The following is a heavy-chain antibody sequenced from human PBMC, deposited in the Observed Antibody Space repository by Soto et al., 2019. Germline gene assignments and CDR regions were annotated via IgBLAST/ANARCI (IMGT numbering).Heavy chain of an antibody. CDR2: MYHSGST. CDR1: GCSFSSGGYS. CDR3: AREPDY. J-gene: IGHJ4*02. V-gene: IGHV4-30-2*01. Sequence: PSETLSLTCAVSGCSFSSGGYSWIWIRQPPGKGLEWIGYMYHSGSTYYNPSLKCRVTISLSRSKNQFSLKLSSVTAADTAVYYCAREPDYWGQGNLLNVSS.